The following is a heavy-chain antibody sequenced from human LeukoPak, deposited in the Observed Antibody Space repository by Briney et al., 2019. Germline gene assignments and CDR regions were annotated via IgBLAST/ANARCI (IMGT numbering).Heavy chain of an antibody. CDR2: IYYSGST. V-gene: IGHV4-59*13. J-gene: IGHJ4*02. CDR3: ARSGDYGDYLDY. CDR1: GGSISSYY. D-gene: IGHD4-17*01. Sequence: SETLSLTCTVSGGSISSYYWSWIRQPPGKGLEWIGYIYYSGSTNYSPSLKSRVTISVDTSKNQFSLKLSSVTAADTAVYYCARSGDYGDYLDYWGQGTLVTVSS.